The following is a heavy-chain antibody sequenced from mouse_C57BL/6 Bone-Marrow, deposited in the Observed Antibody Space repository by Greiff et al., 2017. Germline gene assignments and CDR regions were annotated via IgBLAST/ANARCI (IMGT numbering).Heavy chain of an antibody. CDR3: ARDAYDSTAVAY. J-gene: IGHJ3*01. CDR1: GYSITSGYY. D-gene: IGHD2-4*01. CDR2: ISYDGSN. Sequence: EVQLQESGPGLVKPSQSLSLSCSVTGYSITSGYYWNWIRQFPGNKLEWMGYISYDGSNNYNPSLKNTNSITRDTSKNQCFLKLNSVTTEDTATXDSARDAYDSTAVAYWGQGTLVTVSA. V-gene: IGHV3-6*01.